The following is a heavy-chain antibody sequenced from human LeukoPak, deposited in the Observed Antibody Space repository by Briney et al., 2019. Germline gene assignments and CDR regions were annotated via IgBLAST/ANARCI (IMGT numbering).Heavy chain of an antibody. CDR2: ISSSGSTI. J-gene: IGHJ4*02. CDR3: ARVRRLDGSRQFDY. D-gene: IGHD3-16*01. V-gene: IGHV3-48*03. Sequence: GGSLRLSCATSGFSFSSYEMNWVRQAPGKGLEWVPYISSSGSTIYYADSVKGRFTISRDNAKNSLYLQMNSLRAEDTAVYYCARVRRLDGSRQFDYWGQGTLVTVSS. CDR1: GFSFSSYE.